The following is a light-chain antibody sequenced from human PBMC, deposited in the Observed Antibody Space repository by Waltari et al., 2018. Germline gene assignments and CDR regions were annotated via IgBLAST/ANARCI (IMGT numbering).Light chain of an antibody. J-gene: IGLJ2*01. CDR2: EVN. Sequence: QSALTQPASVSGSPGPSITISCTGTSSDVGNYNLFSWYQKHPGKAPKLMIYEVNKRPSGASNRFAGSKSGNTASLTISGLQAEDEADYYCSSYAGSNTYMIFGGGTKLTVL. CDR1: SSDVGNYNL. V-gene: IGLV2-23*02. CDR3: SSYAGSNTYMI.